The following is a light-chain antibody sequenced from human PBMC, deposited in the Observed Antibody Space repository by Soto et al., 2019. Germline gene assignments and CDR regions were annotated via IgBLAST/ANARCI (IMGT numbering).Light chain of an antibody. V-gene: IGKV3-20*01. CDR2: DAS. CDR3: QQYYSYPWT. Sequence: EIVLTQSPGTLSLSPGERATLSCRASQTVFSRYLAWYQQKPGQAPRLLIYDASSRATGIPDKFSGSGSGTDFTLTISCLQSEDFATYYCQQYYSYPWTFGQGTKVDIK. J-gene: IGKJ1*01. CDR1: QTVFSRY.